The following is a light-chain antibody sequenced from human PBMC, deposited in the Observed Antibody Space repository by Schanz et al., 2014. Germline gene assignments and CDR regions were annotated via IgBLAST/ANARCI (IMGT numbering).Light chain of an antibody. J-gene: IGLJ3*02. CDR2: DNN. CDR3: GTWDDSPSAGV. CDR1: SSNIAYNY. V-gene: IGLV1-51*01. Sequence: QSVLTQPPSMSAAPGQKVTISCSGSSSNIAYNYVSWYQQFPGSAPKLLIYDNNKRPSGIPDRFSASKSGTSATLGITGLQTGDEADYYCGTWDDSPSAGVFGGGTKLTVL.